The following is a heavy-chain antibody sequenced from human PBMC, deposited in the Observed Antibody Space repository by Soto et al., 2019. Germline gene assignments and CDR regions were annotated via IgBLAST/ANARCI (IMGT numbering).Heavy chain of an antibody. D-gene: IGHD3-22*01. Sequence: EVQLVESGGGLVKPGGSLRLSCAASGFTFSTYSMNWVRQAPGKGLEWVSSISSSSSYIYYADSVKGRFTISRDNAKNTLYLQMNSLRAEDTAVYYCARYASSGYSWPYYYYGMDVWGQGTTVTVSS. V-gene: IGHV3-21*01. J-gene: IGHJ6*02. CDR3: ARYASSGYSWPYYYYGMDV. CDR1: GFTFSTYS. CDR2: ISSSSSYI.